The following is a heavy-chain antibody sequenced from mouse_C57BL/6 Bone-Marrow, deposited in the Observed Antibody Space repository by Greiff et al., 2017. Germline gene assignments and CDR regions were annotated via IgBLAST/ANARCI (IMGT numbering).Heavy chain of an antibody. D-gene: IGHD1-1*01. CDR1: GYTFTSYW. V-gene: IGHV1-59*01. CDR3: AKEKIDDYGSSSRAWFAY. CDR2: IYPSASST. J-gene: IGHJ3*01. Sequence: QVQLQQPGAELVRPGPSVKLSCKASGYTFTSYWMHWVKQRPGQGLEWLGVIYPSASSTNYNPKFKGKATLTVYPSSSTDYMQLSCLTSEDSAVYYCAKEKIDDYGSSSRAWFAYWGQGTLVTVSA.